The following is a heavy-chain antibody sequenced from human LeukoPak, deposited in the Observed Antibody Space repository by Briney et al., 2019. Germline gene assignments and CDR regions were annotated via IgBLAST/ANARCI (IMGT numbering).Heavy chain of an antibody. CDR2: ISAYSGNT. Sequence: ASVKVSCRASGGTFSSYAISWVRQAPGQGREWMGWISAYSGNTNYAQKLQGRVTMTTDTSTSTAYMELRSLRSDDTAVYYCARDGGAVAGTIMDYWGQGTLVTVSS. D-gene: IGHD6-19*01. J-gene: IGHJ4*02. V-gene: IGHV1-18*01. CDR3: ARDGGAVAGTIMDY. CDR1: GGTFSSYA.